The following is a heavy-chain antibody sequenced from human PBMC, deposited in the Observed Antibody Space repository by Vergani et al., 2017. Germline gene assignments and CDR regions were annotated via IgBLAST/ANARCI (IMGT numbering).Heavy chain of an antibody. CDR1: GMSISNNNYY. V-gene: IGHV4-39*01. CDR2: IYDSRNN. J-gene: IGHJ3*02. CDR3: ARHLRQIGRNDVFDI. Sequence: QLQLQESGPRLVKPSETLSLTCSLSGMSISNNNYYWGWIRQPPGKGLEWIGSIYDSRNNNYSPSLKSRVSISVDTSKNRFSLNLTSVTAADTAVYYCARHLRQIGRNDVFDIWGHGTLVTVSS. D-gene: IGHD1-14*01.